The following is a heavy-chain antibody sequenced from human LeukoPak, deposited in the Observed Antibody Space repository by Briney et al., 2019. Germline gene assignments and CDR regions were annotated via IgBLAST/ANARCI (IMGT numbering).Heavy chain of an antibody. CDR1: EFTVSVNY. J-gene: IGHJ1*01. CDR2: IYSGGST. Sequence: PGGSLRLSCAASEFTVSVNYMSWVRQAPGKGLEWVSFIYSGGSTYYADSVKGRFTISRDNSKNTLYLQMNSLRAEDTAVYYCAKEIYGDATGARFQHWGQGTLLIVSS. V-gene: IGHV3-53*01. CDR3: AKEIYGDATGARFQH. D-gene: IGHD4-17*01.